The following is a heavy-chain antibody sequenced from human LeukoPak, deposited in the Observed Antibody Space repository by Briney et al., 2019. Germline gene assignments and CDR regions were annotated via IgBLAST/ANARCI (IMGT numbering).Heavy chain of an antibody. Sequence: GGSLRLSCAASGFTFSSYSMNWVRQAPGKGLERVSSISSSSSYIYYADSVKGRFTISRDNAKNSLYLQMNSLRAEDTAVYYCARDWYDILTGYYVLDYFGMDVWGQGTTVTVSS. CDR2: ISSSSSYI. J-gene: IGHJ6*02. V-gene: IGHV3-21*01. CDR3: ARDWYDILTGYYVLDYFGMDV. CDR1: GFTFSSYS. D-gene: IGHD3-9*01.